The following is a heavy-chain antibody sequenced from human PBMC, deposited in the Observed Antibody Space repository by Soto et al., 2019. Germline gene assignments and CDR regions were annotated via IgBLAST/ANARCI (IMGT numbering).Heavy chain of an antibody. D-gene: IGHD1-26*01. CDR2: ISYDGSNK. J-gene: IGHJ4*02. Sequence: GGSLRLSCAASGFTFSSYGMHWVRQAPGKGLEWVAVISYDGSNKYYADSVKGRFTISRDNSKNTLYLQMNSLRAEDTAVYYCAKYREVGAIGYFDYWGQGTLVTVSS. CDR1: GFTFSSYG. CDR3: AKYREVGAIGYFDY. V-gene: IGHV3-30*18.